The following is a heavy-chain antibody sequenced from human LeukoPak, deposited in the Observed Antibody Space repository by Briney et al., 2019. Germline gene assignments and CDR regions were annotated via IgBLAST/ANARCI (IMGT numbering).Heavy chain of an antibody. J-gene: IGHJ4*02. CDR2: IRYDGSNK. V-gene: IGHV3-30*02. CDR3: ARSLSSSWYAPPFDY. Sequence: GGSLRLSCAASGFTFSSYGMHWVRQAPGKGLEWVAFIRYDGSNKYYAGSVKGRFTISRDNSKNSLYLQMNSLRAEDTAVYYCARSLSSSWYAPPFDYWGQGTLVTVSS. D-gene: IGHD6-13*01. CDR1: GFTFSSYG.